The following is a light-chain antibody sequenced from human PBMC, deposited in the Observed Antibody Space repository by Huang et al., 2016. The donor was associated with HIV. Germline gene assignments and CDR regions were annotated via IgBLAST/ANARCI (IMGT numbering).Light chain of an antibody. V-gene: IGKV3-20*01. Sequence: EIVLTQSPGTLSLSPGERATLSCRASQSVSSSYLAWYQQKPGQAPRLLFYGASSRATGIPDRFSGSGCGTDFTLTISRLEPEDFAVYYCQQYDSSPWTFGQGTKVEIK. CDR1: QSVSSSY. CDR3: QQYDSSPWT. J-gene: IGKJ1*01. CDR2: GAS.